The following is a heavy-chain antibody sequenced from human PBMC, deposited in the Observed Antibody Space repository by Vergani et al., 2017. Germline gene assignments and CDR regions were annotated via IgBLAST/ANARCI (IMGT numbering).Heavy chain of an antibody. D-gene: IGHD3-3*01. Sequence: EVQLVESGGGLVQPGGSLRLSCAASGFTFSSYWMHWVRQAPGKGLVWVSRINSDGSSTSYADSVKGRFTISRDNAKNTLYLQMNSLRAEDTAVYYCAREGRITIFGVAGDEYYYYYMDVWGKGTTVTVSS. CDR1: GFTFSSYW. CDR3: AREGRITIFGVAGDEYYYYYMDV. J-gene: IGHJ6*03. CDR2: INSDGSST. V-gene: IGHV3-74*01.